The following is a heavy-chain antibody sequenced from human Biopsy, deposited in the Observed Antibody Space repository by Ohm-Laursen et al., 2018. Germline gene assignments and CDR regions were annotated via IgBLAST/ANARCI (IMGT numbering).Heavy chain of an antibody. V-gene: IGHV4-59*08. J-gene: IGHJ4*02. Sequence: GTLSLTCSVSGVYISDYYWSWIRQPPGRGLEWVGSIYYSGSTNYNPSLKSRVTISADTSKSQLSLHLTSVTAADTAVYYCARGSNDFGGLYFPRWGQGTLLTVSS. CDR1: GVYISDYY. CDR3: ARGSNDFGGLYFPR. CDR2: IYYSGST. D-gene: IGHD4-23*01.